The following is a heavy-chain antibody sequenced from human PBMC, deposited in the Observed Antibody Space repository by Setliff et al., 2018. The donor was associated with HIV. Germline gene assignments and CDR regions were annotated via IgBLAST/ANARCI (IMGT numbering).Heavy chain of an antibody. CDR3: ARGPLDSSGYRSDAFDI. CDR2: ISHSGRT. J-gene: IGHJ3*02. CDR1: VGSFSGYY. Sequence: PSETLSLTCAVYVGSFSGYYWSWIGQPPGKGLEWIGEISHSGRTNYNPSLKSRVTISVDTSKNQFSLKLSSVTAADTAVYYCARGPLDSSGYRSDAFDIWGQGTMVTVSS. D-gene: IGHD3-22*01. V-gene: IGHV4-34*01.